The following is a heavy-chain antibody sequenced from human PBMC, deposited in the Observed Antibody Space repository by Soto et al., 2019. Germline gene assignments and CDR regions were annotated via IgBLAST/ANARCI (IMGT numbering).Heavy chain of an antibody. Sequence: SVKVSFNASGGTFSSYAISWLRQAPGQGLGRMGGIIPIFGTANYAQKFQGRVTITADESTSTAYMELSSLRSEDTAVYYCAATLEARSGVYSDYWGQGTLVTVYS. V-gene: IGHV1-69*13. CDR3: AATLEARSGVYSDY. CDR2: IIPIFGTA. CDR1: GGTFSSYA. J-gene: IGHJ4*02. D-gene: IGHD6-6*01.